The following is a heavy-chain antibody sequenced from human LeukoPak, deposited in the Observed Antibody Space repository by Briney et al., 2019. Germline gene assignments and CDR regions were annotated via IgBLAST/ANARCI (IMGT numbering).Heavy chain of an antibody. D-gene: IGHD6-19*01. Sequence: SETLSLTCTVSGGSISSGGYYWSWIRQPPGKGLEWIGYIYHSGSTYYNPSLKSRVTISVDRSKNQFSLKLSSVTAADTAVYYCARDGFGSGATSVGYWGQGTLVTVSS. CDR3: ARDGFGSGATSVGY. CDR2: IYHSGST. J-gene: IGHJ4*02. V-gene: IGHV4-30-2*01. CDR1: GGSISSGGYY.